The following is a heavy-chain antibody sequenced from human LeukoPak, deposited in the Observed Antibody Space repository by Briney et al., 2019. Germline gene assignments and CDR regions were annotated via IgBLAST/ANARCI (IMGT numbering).Heavy chain of an antibody. CDR2: IYHSGST. CDR1: GGSISSSNW. Sequence: SGTLSLTCAVSGGSISSSNWWSWVRQPPGKGLEWIGEIYHSGSTNYNPSLKSRVTISVDKSKNQFSLKLSSVTAADTAVYYCARGGNYYGSGSYRYYYGMDVWGQGTTVTVSS. J-gene: IGHJ6*02. V-gene: IGHV4-4*02. CDR3: ARGGNYYGSGSYRYYYGMDV. D-gene: IGHD3-10*01.